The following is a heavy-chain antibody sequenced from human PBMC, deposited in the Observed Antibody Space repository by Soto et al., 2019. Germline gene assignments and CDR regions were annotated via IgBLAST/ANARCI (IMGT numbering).Heavy chain of an antibody. J-gene: IGHJ6*02. CDR2: IIPIFGTA. V-gene: IGHV1-69*01. Sequence: QVQLVQSGAEVKKPGSSVKVSCTASGGTFSSYAISWVRQAPGQGLEWMGGIIPIFGTANYAQKFEGRVTITEDEYTSTPSVELSRLRSEDTAVYYCARDGVRCSGGSCYPLFYYYYGMDVWGQEPTASVSS. CDR1: GGTFSSYA. D-gene: IGHD2-15*01. CDR3: ARDGVRCSGGSCYPLFYYYYGMDV.